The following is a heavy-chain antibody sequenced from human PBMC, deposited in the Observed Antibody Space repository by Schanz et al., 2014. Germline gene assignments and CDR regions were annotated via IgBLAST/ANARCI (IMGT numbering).Heavy chain of an antibody. Sequence: VRLLESGGGVVQPGRSLRLSCAASGFTFSDYYMSWIRQAPGKGLEWVSYISNSGTTIYYADSVKGRFTISRDNSKNTLYLQMNSLRSEDTAVYYCAKDVDFWSGYYLDYWGQGTLVTVSS. D-gene: IGHD3-3*01. CDR2: ISNSGTTI. J-gene: IGHJ4*02. CDR1: GFTFSDYY. V-gene: IGHV3-11*04. CDR3: AKDVDFWSGYYLDY.